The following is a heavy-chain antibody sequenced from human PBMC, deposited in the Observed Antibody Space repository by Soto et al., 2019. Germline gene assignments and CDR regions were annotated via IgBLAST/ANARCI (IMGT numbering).Heavy chain of an antibody. CDR2: IYYSGST. CDR3: ARLGPVLRFGELVGVMDV. J-gene: IGHJ6*03. D-gene: IGHD3-10*01. CDR1: GGSISSSSYY. V-gene: IGHV4-39*01. Sequence: QLQLQESGPGLVKPSETLSLTCTVSGGSISSSSYYWGWIRQPPGKGLEWIGSIYYSGSTYYNPSLKSRVTISVDTSKNQFSLKLSSVTAADTAVYYCARLGPVLRFGELVGVMDVWGKGTTVTVSS.